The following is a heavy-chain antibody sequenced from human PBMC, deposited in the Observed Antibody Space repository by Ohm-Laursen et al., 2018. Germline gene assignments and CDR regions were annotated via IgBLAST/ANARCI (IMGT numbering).Heavy chain of an antibody. J-gene: IGHJ4*02. CDR2: MYATGSS. CDR3: AVSEVRYSFTYLADF. CDR1: GGSFSGYY. D-gene: IGHD3-9*01. Sequence: SQTLSLTCAVFGGSFSGYYWSWIRQPAGKGLEWIGRMYATGSSNYNPSLNSRVTMSVDTSRNQFSLKQTSVTAADTAVYYCAVSEVRYSFTYLADFWGQGTLVTVPS. V-gene: IGHV4-4*07.